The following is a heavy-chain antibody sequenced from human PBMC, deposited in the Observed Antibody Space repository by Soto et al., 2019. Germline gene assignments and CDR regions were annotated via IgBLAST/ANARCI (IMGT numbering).Heavy chain of an antibody. Sequence: ASVKVSCKASGYTFTGYYMHWVRQAPGQGLEWMGWINPNSGGTNYAQKFQGWVTMTRDTSISTAYMELSRLRSDDTAVYYCARDYSSLYSGMDVWGQGTTVTVSS. CDR1: GYTFTGYY. V-gene: IGHV1-2*04. D-gene: IGHD6-13*01. J-gene: IGHJ6*02. CDR3: ARDYSSLYSGMDV. CDR2: INPNSGGT.